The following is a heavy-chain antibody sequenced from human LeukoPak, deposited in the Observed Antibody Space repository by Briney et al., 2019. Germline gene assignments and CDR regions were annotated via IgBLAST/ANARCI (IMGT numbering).Heavy chain of an antibody. J-gene: IGHJ4*02. CDR2: INWNGGST. Sequence: GGSLRLSCAASGFTFDDYGMSWVRQAPGKGLEWVSGINWNGGSTGYADSVKGRFIISRDNAKNSLHLQMNSLRAEDTALYYCVLMGGSQDYFDYWGQGTLVTVSS. V-gene: IGHV3-20*04. D-gene: IGHD2-8*01. CDR3: VLMGGSQDYFDY. CDR1: GFTFDDYG.